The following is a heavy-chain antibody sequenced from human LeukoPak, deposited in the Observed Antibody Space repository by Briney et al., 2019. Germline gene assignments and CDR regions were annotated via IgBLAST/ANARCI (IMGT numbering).Heavy chain of an antibody. D-gene: IGHD3-16*02. J-gene: IGHJ4*02. Sequence: GAAVKVSCMASGYTFTSYDINWVRQATGQGGEWVGWMNPNSGNTGYAQKFQGGVTMTRKTSISTAYLELSSVRSEDTAVYYCARGRGLYDYVWGSYRLYYFDYWGQGTLVTVSS. CDR2: MNPNSGNT. CDR1: GYTFTSYD. CDR3: ARGRGLYDYVWGSYRLYYFDY. V-gene: IGHV1-8*01.